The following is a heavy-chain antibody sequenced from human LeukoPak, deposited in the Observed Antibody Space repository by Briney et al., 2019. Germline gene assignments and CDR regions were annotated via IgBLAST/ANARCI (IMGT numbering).Heavy chain of an antibody. CDR1: GFTFSSYS. Sequence: PGGSLRLSCAASGFTFSSYSMNWVRQAPGKGVEWVSSISSSSSYIYYADSVKGRFTISRDNANNSLYLQMTSLRAEDTAVYYCARDFIAWYSSSWTDYWGQGTLFTVSS. CDR2: ISSSSSYI. CDR3: ARDFIAWYSSSWTDY. J-gene: IGHJ4*02. D-gene: IGHD6-13*01. V-gene: IGHV3-21*01.